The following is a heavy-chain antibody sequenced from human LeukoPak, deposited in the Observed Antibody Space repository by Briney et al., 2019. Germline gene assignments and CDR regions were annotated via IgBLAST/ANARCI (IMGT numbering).Heavy chain of an antibody. CDR2: IYYSGST. J-gene: IGHJ4*02. CDR3: ARFSGSFFDY. CDR1: GGSISSSSYY. D-gene: IGHD1-26*01. V-gene: IGHV4-39*07. Sequence: PPETLSLTCTVSGGSISSSSYYWGWIRQPPGKGLEWIGSIYYSGSTYYNPSLKSRVTISVDTSKNQFSLRLSSVTAADTAVYYCARFSGSFFDYWGQGTLVTVSS.